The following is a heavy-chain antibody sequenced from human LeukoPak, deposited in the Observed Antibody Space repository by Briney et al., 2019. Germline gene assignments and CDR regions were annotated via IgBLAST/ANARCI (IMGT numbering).Heavy chain of an antibody. CDR3: ARVPGGRAAAGTVIYYMDV. CDR1: GYTFTGYY. Sequence: RASVKVTCKASGYTFTGYYMHWVRQAPGQGLEWMGWINPNSGGTNYAQKFQGRVTMTRDTSISTAYMELSRLRSDDTPVYYCARVPGGRAAAGTVIYYMDVWGKGTTVTVSS. V-gene: IGHV1-2*02. J-gene: IGHJ6*03. CDR2: INPNSGGT. D-gene: IGHD6-13*01.